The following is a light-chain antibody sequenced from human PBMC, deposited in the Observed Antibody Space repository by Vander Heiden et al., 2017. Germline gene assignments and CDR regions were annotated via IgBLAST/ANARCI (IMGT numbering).Light chain of an antibody. V-gene: IGLV2-23*02. CDR2: EVN. Sequence: VSGSPGQSITISCTGTSSDVGSDNLVSWYQHDPGKAPKLMISEVNKRPSGVSYRFSGSKSGNTASLTISGLQAEDEAAYYCCSYAGSNTLVFGRGTKVTVL. CDR1: SSDVGSDNL. CDR3: CSYAGSNTLV. J-gene: IGLJ2*01.